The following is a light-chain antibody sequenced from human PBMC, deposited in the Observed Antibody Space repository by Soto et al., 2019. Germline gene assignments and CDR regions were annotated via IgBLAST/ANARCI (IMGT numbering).Light chain of an antibody. CDR2: EVS. J-gene: IGLJ2*01. CDR3: SSYAGSSNVG. CDR1: SSDVGAYKY. V-gene: IGLV2-8*01. Sequence: QSALTQPPSASGSPGQSVTISCTGTSSDVGAYKYVSWYQQHPGKAPKLMIYEVSERPSGVPDRFSGSKSGNTASLTVSGLQAEDEAEYYCSSYAGSSNVGFGGGTKLTVL.